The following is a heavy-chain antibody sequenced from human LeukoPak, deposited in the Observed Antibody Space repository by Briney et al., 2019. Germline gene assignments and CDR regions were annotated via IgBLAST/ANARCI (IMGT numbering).Heavy chain of an antibody. Sequence: GGSLRLSCAASGFTFSDYYMSWIRQAPGKGLEWVSYISSSGSTIYYADSVKGRFTISTDNAKNSLYLQMNSLRAEDTAVYYCARAPPYYYDSSGYNQPDYWGQGTLVTVSS. J-gene: IGHJ4*02. CDR3: ARAPPYYYDSSGYNQPDY. V-gene: IGHV3-11*04. CDR2: ISSSGSTI. CDR1: GFTFSDYY. D-gene: IGHD3-22*01.